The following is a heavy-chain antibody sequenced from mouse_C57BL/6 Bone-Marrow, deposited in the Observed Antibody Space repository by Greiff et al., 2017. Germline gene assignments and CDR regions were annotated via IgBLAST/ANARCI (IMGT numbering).Heavy chain of an antibody. Sequence: QVQLQQSGAELVRPGTSVKVSCKASGYAFTNYLIEWVKQRPGQGLEWIGVINPGSGGTNYNEKFKDKATLTADKSSSTAYMQLSSLTSEDSAVYFCARSKNWDSWFAYWGQGTLVTVSA. CDR1: GYAFTNYL. J-gene: IGHJ3*01. V-gene: IGHV1-54*01. CDR3: ARSKNWDSWFAY. D-gene: IGHD4-1*01. CDR2: INPGSGGT.